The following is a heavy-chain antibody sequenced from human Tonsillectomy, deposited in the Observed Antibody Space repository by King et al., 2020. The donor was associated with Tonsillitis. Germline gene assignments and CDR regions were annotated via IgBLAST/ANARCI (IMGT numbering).Heavy chain of an antibody. D-gene: IGHD6-13*01. CDR3: ARFAAAAATYFYYYMDV. J-gene: IGHJ6*03. CDR2: IYYTGST. CDR1: CDSISSYF. Sequence: VQLQESGPGLVKPSETLSLTRTVSCDSISSYFWSWIRQPPGEGLEWIGYIYYTGSTNCSPSLKSRVTMSLDTSKNQFSLKLSSVTAADTAVYYCARFAAAAATYFYYYMDVWGKGTTVTVSS. V-gene: IGHV4-59*01.